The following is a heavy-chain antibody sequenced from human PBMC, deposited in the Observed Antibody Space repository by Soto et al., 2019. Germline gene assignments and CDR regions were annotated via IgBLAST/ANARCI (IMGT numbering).Heavy chain of an antibody. CDR1: GLTFSNYW. D-gene: IGHD6-25*01. CDR3: GRGGRIVAAASVD. V-gene: IGHV3-74*01. Sequence: GGSLRLSCAVSGLTFSNYWMNWVRHAPGKGLVWVSRINSDGSSTDYADSVKGRFTISRDNARNTLYLEMHSLRAEDTALYYCGRGGRIVAAASVDWGQGTLVTVSS. CDR2: INSDGSST. J-gene: IGHJ4*02.